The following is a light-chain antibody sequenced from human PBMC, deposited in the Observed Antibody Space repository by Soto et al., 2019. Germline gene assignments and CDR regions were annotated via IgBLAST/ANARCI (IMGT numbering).Light chain of an antibody. CDR1: QSVSSY. J-gene: IGKJ4*01. CDR2: DAS. V-gene: IGKV3-11*01. CDR3: QQRSHWVT. Sequence: EIVLTQSPATLSLSPGERATLSCRASQSVSSYLAWYQQKPGQAPRLLIYDASNRATGIPARFSGRGSGTDSAPTVTLLEPEVLAVDYGQQRSHWVTFGGGTKVEIK.